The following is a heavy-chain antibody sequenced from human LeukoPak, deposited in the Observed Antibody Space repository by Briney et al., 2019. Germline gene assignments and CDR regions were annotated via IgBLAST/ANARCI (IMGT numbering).Heavy chain of an antibody. CDR1: GXTFSSCS. Sequence: GGSLRLSCAVSGXTFSSCSMNWVRQAPGKGLEWVSYISSSSSTIYYADSVKGRFTISRDNAKNSLYLQMNSLRDEDSAVYYCARDPHIAAAGTIFDYWGQGTLVTVSS. CDR3: ARDPHIAAAGTIFDY. V-gene: IGHV3-48*02. D-gene: IGHD6-13*01. CDR2: ISSSSSTI. J-gene: IGHJ4*02.